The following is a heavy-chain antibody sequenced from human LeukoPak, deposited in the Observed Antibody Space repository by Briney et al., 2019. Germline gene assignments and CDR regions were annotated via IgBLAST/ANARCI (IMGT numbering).Heavy chain of an antibody. CDR1: GYIVTTYY. D-gene: IGHD3-22*01. J-gene: IGHJ4*02. CDR2: INHSGGSP. V-gene: IGHV1-46*01. CDR3: ARSAEWLLPLDH. Sequence: ASVTVSCKPSGYIVTTYYMHWVRQAPGQGLEWMGIINHSGGSPTYAQKFQDRVRMTRDTSTSTLYMELTNLRSDDTAVYYCARSAEWLLPLDHWGQGTLVSVSS.